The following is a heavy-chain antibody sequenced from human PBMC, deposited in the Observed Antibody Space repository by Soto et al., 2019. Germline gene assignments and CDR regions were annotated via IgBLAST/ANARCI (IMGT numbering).Heavy chain of an antibody. V-gene: IGHV4-39*01. D-gene: IGHD6-13*01. CDR1: GGSISSSSYY. CDR2: IYYSGST. CDR3: ARHLSVAAAAPSPYYYYYGMDV. J-gene: IGHJ6*02. Sequence: PSETLSLTCTVSGGSISSSSYYWGWIRQPPGKGLEWIGSIYYSGSTYYNTSLKSRVTISVDTSKNQFSLKLSSVTAADTAVYYCARHLSVAAAAPSPYYYYYGMDVWGQGTTVTVSS.